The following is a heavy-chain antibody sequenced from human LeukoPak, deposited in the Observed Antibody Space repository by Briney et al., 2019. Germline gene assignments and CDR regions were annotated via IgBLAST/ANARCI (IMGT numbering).Heavy chain of an antibody. CDR1: GYTFTGYY. D-gene: IGHD3-22*01. Sequence: ASVKVSCKASGYTFTGYYMHWVRQAPGQGLEWMGWINPNSGGTNYAQKFQGRVTMTRDTSISTAYMELSRLRSDDTAVYYCARGPGRMTYCYDSSGYYYVKNNWFDPWGQGTLVTVSS. J-gene: IGHJ5*02. CDR2: INPNSGGT. CDR3: ARGPGRMTYCYDSSGYYYVKNNWFDP. V-gene: IGHV1-2*02.